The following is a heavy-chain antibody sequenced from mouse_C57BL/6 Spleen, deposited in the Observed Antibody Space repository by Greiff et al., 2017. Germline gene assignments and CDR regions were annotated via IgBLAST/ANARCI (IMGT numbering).Heavy chain of an antibody. CDR3: ARGAY. J-gene: IGHJ3*01. Sequence: VKLLESGAELVKPGASVKISCKASGYAFSSDWMNWVKQRPGQGLEWIGQIYPGDGDTNYNGKFKGKATLTVDKSSSTAYMQLSSLTSENSAVYFCARGAYWGQGTLVTVSA. CDR1: GYAFSSDW. CDR2: IYPGDGDT. V-gene: IGHV1-80*01.